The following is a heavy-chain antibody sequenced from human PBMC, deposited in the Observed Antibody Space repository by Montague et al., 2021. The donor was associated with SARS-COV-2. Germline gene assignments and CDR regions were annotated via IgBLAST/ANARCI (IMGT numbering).Heavy chain of an antibody. CDR3: ARERWAVGVSFDY. CDR1: GDSVSSNSAT. J-gene: IGHJ4*02. D-gene: IGHD1-26*01. V-gene: IGHV6-1*01. CDR2: TYYRSRWSN. Sequence: CAISGDSVSSNSATWHWIRQSPSRGLEWLGRTYYRSRWSNDYAVSVRSRIIINPVTSANQFSLQLSSVTPVDTAVYFCARERWAVGVSFDYWGQGTLVTVSS.